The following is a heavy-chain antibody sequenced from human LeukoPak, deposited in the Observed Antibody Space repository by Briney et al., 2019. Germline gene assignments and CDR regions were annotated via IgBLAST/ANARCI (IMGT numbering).Heavy chain of an antibody. J-gene: IGHJ5*02. CDR3: ARDQGINSPPNWFDP. CDR2: MNPNSGNT. CDR1: GYTFTSYD. Sequence: ASVRVSCTASGYTFTSYDINWVRQAPGQGLEWMAWMNPNSGNTNYAQKLQGRVTMTTDTSTSTAYMELRSLRSDDTAVYYCARDQGINSPPNWFDPWGQGTLVTVSS. D-gene: IGHD2-15*01. V-gene: IGHV1-18*01.